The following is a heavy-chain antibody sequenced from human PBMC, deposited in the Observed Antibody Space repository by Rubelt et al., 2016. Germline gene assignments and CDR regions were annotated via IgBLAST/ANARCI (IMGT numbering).Heavy chain of an antibody. J-gene: IGHJ4*02. Sequence: EVQLLESGGGLVQPGGSLRLSCAASGFTFSAYAMTWVRQAPGKGLEWVSHISGSSGSTYYADSVKGRFTISRDNSRNRRYLQMNSLRAEDTAVYYCAKDRGGSYYAGHYWGQGTLVAVSS. CDR3: AKDRGGSYYAGHY. CDR2: ISGSSGST. CDR1: GFTFSAYA. D-gene: IGHD1-26*01. V-gene: IGHV3-23*01.